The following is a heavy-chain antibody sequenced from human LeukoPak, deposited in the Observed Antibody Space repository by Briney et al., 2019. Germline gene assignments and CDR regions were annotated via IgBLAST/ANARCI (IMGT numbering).Heavy chain of an antibody. CDR3: ARDYYDILTLGGNWFDP. Sequence: ASVKVSCKASGGTFSSYAISWVRQAPGQGLEWMGGIIPIFGTANYAQKFQGRVTITTDESTSTAYMELSSLRSEDMAVYYCARDYYDILTLGGNWFDPWGQGTLVTVSS. D-gene: IGHD3-9*01. CDR2: IIPIFGTA. CDR1: GGTFSSYA. V-gene: IGHV1-69*05. J-gene: IGHJ5*02.